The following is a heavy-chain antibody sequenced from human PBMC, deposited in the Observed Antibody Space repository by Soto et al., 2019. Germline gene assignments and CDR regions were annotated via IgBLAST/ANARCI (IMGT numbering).Heavy chain of an antibody. CDR3: ARGYGSSPNMELRFGMDV. J-gene: IGHJ6*02. CDR1: GYFLTGYS. V-gene: IGHV1-2*02. CDR2: IDPNSGAT. D-gene: IGHD5-18*01. Sequence: QVYLVQSGAEVRRPGASVKVSCTAFGYFLTGYSLHWVRQAPGQGLEWLGWIDPNSGATNSAEKFHGRVSMTRDTSISAAYLELSSLRSDDTAIYYCARGYGSSPNMELRFGMDVWGQGTTISVSS.